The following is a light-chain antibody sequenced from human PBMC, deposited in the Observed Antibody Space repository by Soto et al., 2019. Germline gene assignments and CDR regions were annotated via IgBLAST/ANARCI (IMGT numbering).Light chain of an antibody. CDR3: SSYTSSSPYVV. CDR2: DVS. CDR1: SSDVGGYNY. Sequence: QSALTQPASVSGSPGQSITISCTGTSSDVGGYNYVSWYQQHPGKAPKLMIYDVSNRPSVVSNRFSGSKSGNTASLTISGLQAEDEADYYCSSYTSSSPYVVFGGGTKLTVL. J-gene: IGLJ2*01. V-gene: IGLV2-14*01.